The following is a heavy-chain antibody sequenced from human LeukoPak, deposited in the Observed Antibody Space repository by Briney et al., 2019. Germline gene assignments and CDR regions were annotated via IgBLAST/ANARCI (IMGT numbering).Heavy chain of an antibody. CDR3: ARALLPYSDILTGYYKHPIDAFDI. Sequence: PSETLSLTCIVSGGSISGYYWSWIRQPPGKGLEWIGYIYYSGSSGSTDYNPSLKSRVTISVDMSKNQFSLKLSSVTAADTAVYFCARALLPYSDILTGYYKHPIDAFDIWGQGTKVTVSS. CDR1: GGSISGYY. CDR2: IYYSGSSGST. D-gene: IGHD3-9*01. V-gene: IGHV4-59*12. J-gene: IGHJ3*02.